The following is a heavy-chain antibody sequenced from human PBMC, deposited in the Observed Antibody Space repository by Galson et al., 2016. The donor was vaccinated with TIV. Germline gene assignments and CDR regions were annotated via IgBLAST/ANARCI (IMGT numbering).Heavy chain of an antibody. J-gene: IGHJ4*02. CDR2: IIPVLGMT. Sequence: SVKVSCKASGGTFISYTLSWVRQAPGQGLEWMGRIIPVLGMTNYAQKFQGRVTITADRPTGTAYLELSSLKPGDTAVYYCARADSVDISSTEYWGQGTLVAVSS. D-gene: IGHD3-9*01. CDR3: ARADSVDISSTEY. CDR1: GGTFISYT. V-gene: IGHV1-69*02.